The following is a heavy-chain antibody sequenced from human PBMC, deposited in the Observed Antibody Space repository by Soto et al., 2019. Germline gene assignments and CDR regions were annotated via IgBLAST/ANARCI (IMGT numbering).Heavy chain of an antibody. V-gene: IGHV3-23*01. Sequence: GSLRLSCAASAFTFTSYAMTWVRQAPGKGLEWVSAISGSGGTTDYAESVRGRFTISRDNSKSTLYLQMESLRAEDTAVYYCAKDTVVVAGAKGGYDYWGQGTLVTSPQ. CDR2: ISGSGGTT. D-gene: IGHD2-15*01. J-gene: IGHJ4*02. CDR1: AFTFTSYA. CDR3: AKDTVVVAGAKGGYDY.